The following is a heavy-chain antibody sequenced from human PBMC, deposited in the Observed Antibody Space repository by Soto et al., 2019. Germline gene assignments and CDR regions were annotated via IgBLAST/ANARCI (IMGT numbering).Heavy chain of an antibody. CDR2: IWYDGSNK. Sequence: GGSLRLSCAASGFTFSSYGMHWVRQAPGKGLEWVAVIWYDGSNKYYADSVKGRFTISRDNSKNTLYLQMNSLRAEDTAVYYSARDRAIVVVAAAITPYYYMDVWGKGTTVTVSS. J-gene: IGHJ6*03. CDR1: GFTFSSYG. CDR3: ARDRAIVVVAAAITPYYYMDV. D-gene: IGHD2-2*02. V-gene: IGHV3-33*08.